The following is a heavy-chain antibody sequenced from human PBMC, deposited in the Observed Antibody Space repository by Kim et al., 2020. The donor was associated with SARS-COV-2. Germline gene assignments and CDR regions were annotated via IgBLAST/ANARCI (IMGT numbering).Heavy chain of an antibody. CDR3: AKSKDGYKEGGFDY. CDR1: GFTFDDYA. CDR2: ISWNSGSI. V-gene: IGHV3-9*01. Sequence: GGSLRLSCAASGFTFDDYAMHWVRQAPGKGLEWVSGISWNSGSIGYADSVKGRFTISRDNAKNSLYLQMNSLRAEDTALYYCAKSKDGYKEGGFDYWGQGTLVTVSS. J-gene: IGHJ4*02. D-gene: IGHD5-12*01.